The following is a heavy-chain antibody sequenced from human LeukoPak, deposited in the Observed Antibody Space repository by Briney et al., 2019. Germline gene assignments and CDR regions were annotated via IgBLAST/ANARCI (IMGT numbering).Heavy chain of an antibody. CDR2: INPSGGST. V-gene: IGHV1-46*01. CDR1: GYTFTSYY. D-gene: IGHD3-22*01. J-gene: IGHJ6*03. Sequence: ASVKVSCKASGYTFTSYYMHWVRQAPGQGLEWMGIINPSGGSTSYAQKFQGRVTMTRDMSTSTAYMGLRSLRSDDTAVYYCARGNHRESGYYQYYYYYMDVWGKGTTVTISS. CDR3: ARGNHRESGYYQYYYYYMDV.